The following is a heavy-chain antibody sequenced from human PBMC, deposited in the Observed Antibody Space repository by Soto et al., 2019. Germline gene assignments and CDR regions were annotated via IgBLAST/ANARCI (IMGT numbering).Heavy chain of an antibody. J-gene: IGHJ6*02. Sequence: ASVKVSCKASGYTFTSYGISWVRQAPGQGLEWMGWISAYNGNTNYAQKLQGRVTMTTDTSTSTAYMELRSLRSDDTAVYYCAMGDIVVVPAAPNTYHYYGMDVWGQGTTVTVSS. CDR3: AMGDIVVVPAAPNTYHYYGMDV. CDR2: ISAYNGNT. D-gene: IGHD2-2*01. CDR1: GYTFTSYG. V-gene: IGHV1-18*04.